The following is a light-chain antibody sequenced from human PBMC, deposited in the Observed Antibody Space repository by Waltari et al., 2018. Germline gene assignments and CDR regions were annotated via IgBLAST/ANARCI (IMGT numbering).Light chain of an antibody. V-gene: IGLV2-8*01. J-gene: IGLJ1*01. CDR2: EVT. CDR3: SSYAGSDTWRYV. Sequence: QSALTQPPSASGSPGQSVTLSCTGTSSDVGVYNYVPWFQHHPGKAPKLKIYEVTKRPSGVPDRFSGSKSGNTASLTVSGLQAEDEADYYCSSYAGSDTWRYVFGTGTKVTVL. CDR1: SSDVGVYNY.